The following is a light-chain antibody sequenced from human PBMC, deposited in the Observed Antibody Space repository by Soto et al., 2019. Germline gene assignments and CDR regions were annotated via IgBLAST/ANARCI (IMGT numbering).Light chain of an antibody. J-gene: IGKJ2*03. Sequence: EIVLTQSPGTLSLSPGERVTLSCRASQSVNSNYLAWYQQKPGQAPRLLIYGTSSRATDIPDRFSGSGSGTDFTLTISILEPEDFAVYYCQQYGDGNSPRYSFGQGTKLEIK. V-gene: IGKV3-20*01. CDR3: QQYGDGNSPRYS. CDR1: QSVNSNY. CDR2: GTS.